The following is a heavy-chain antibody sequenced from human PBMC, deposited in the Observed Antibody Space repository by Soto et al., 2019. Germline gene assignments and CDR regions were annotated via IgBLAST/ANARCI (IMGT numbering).Heavy chain of an antibody. CDR1: GGSISSRSYY. CDR2: IYYSGST. D-gene: IGHD4-17*01. Sequence: QLQLQESGPGLVKPSETLSLTCSVSGGSISSRSYYWAWIRQPPGKGLEWIGSIYYSGSTYYNPSLKSRVTVSADTSKNQFSLKLSSVTAADTAVYYCASLTVTTSGVDYWGQGNLVTVSS. J-gene: IGHJ4*02. CDR3: ASLTVTTSGVDY. V-gene: IGHV4-39*01.